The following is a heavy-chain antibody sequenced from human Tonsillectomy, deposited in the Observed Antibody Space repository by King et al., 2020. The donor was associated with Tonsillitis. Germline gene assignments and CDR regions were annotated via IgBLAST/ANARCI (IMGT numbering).Heavy chain of an antibody. V-gene: IGHV3-9*01. Sequence: VQLVESGGGLVHPGRSLRLSCAASGFTFDEYGMHWVRQAPGTGLEWFSGISWNSGSIGYVDSVKGRFTISRDNDKNFLYLQMNSLRAEDTALYYCAKDRTVLPESGMDVWGQGTTVTVSS. D-gene: IGHD2-2*01. J-gene: IGHJ6*02. CDR3: AKDRTVLPESGMDV. CDR1: GFTFDEYG. CDR2: ISWNSGSI.